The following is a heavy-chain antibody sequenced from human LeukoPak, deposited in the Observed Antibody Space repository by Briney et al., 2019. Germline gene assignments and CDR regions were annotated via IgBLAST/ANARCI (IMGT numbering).Heavy chain of an antibody. Sequence: SGTLSLTCTVSGGSISTQYWSWIRQPPGKGLEWIGYIYYSGSTNYNPSLKSRVTISVDTSKNQFSLKLSSVTAADTAVYYCARLKKNSGHDLFDYWGQGTLVTVSS. CDR3: ARLKKNSGHDLFDY. J-gene: IGHJ4*02. CDR2: IYYSGST. CDR1: GGSISTQY. V-gene: IGHV4-59*08. D-gene: IGHD5-12*01.